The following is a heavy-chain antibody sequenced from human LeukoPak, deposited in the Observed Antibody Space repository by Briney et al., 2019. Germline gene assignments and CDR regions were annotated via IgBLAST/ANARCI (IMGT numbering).Heavy chain of an antibody. CDR1: GFTFSSYA. V-gene: IGHV3-30*09. CDR3: AREFPLNYYDSRALGAFDI. CDR2: ISYDGSNK. J-gene: IGHJ3*02. D-gene: IGHD3-22*01. Sequence: GGSLRLSCAASGFTFSSYAMHWVRQAPGKGLEWVAVISYDGSNKYYAGSVKGRFDISSDNSKNTLYLQMNSLRSEDTAVYYCAREFPLNYYDSRALGAFDIWGQGTMVTVSS.